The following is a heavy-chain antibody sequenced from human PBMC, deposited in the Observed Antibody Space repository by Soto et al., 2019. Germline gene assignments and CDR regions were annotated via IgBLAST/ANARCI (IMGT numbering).Heavy chain of an antibody. CDR1: GFTVSSNY. Sequence: EVQLVESGGGLIQPGGSLRLSCAASGFTVSSNYMSWVRQAPGKGLEWVSVIYSGGSTYYADSVKGRFTISRDNSKNTLYLQMNSLRAEDTAVYYCAKLPMVRGGGTENWGQGTLVTVSS. J-gene: IGHJ4*02. CDR3: AKLPMVRGGGTEN. V-gene: IGHV3-53*01. D-gene: IGHD3-10*01. CDR2: IYSGGST.